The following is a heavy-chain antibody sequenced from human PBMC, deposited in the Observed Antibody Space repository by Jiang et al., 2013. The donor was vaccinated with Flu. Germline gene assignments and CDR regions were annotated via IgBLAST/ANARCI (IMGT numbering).Heavy chain of an antibody. CDR2: VWFDGSNE. V-gene: IGHV3-33*01. CDR3: ARDRLETAMGEYYYYYYGMDV. J-gene: IGHJ6*02. CDR1: GFTFDNYG. Sequence: VQLVESGGGVVQPGRSLRLSCAASGFTFDNYGMHWVRQAPGKGLEWVAVVWFDGSNEHYADSVKGRFTISRDNFKNTLYLQMNSLRAEDTAVYYCARDRLETAMGEYYYYYYGMDVWGQGTTVSVSS. D-gene: IGHD5-18*01.